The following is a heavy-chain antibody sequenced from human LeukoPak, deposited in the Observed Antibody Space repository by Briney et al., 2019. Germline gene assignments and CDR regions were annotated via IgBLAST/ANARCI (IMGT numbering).Heavy chain of an antibody. Sequence: SVKVPCKASGGTFSSYAISWVRQAPGQGFEWMGGIIPIFGTANYAQKFQGRVTITTDESTSTAYMELSSLRSEDTAVYYCAREAMAARPPYYYYYMDVWGKGTTVTVSS. D-gene: IGHD6-6*01. CDR2: IIPIFGTA. CDR1: GGTFSSYA. CDR3: AREAMAARPPYYYYYMDV. V-gene: IGHV1-69*05. J-gene: IGHJ6*03.